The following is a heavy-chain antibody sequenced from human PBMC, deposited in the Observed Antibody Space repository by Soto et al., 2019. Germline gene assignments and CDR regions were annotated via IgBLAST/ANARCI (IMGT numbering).Heavy chain of an antibody. V-gene: IGHV5-51*01. Sequence: VEPRKISSQGSEYSFTSFSLCWVRQMPGKGLEWMGIIYPGDSDTRYSPSFQGQVTISADKSISTAYLQWSSLKASDTAMYYCARDTWPHGELSMDVWGQGTTVTVSS. CDR1: EYSFTSFS. J-gene: IGHJ6*02. CDR2: IYPGDSDT. D-gene: IGHD1-7*01. CDR3: ARDTWPHGELSMDV.